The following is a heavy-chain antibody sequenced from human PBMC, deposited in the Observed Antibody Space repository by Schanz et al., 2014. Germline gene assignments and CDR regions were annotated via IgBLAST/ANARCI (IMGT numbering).Heavy chain of an antibody. CDR2: IFFSGST. D-gene: IGHD1-26*01. Sequence: QVQLQESGPGLVKPSETLSLTCTVSGVSIGGYYWSWIRQPPGKGLEWIGYIFFSGSTTYNPSFNSRVTIPENMSNTQSARNLSSVTAADTAVYYCARLGVGDKAYYYYGTDVWGQGTTVLVSS. CDR3: ARLGVGDKAYYYYGTDV. J-gene: IGHJ6*02. V-gene: IGHV4-59*08. CDR1: GVSIGGYY.